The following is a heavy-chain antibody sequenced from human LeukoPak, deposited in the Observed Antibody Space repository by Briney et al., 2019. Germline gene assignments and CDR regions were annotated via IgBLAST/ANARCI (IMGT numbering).Heavy chain of an antibody. CDR2: IYYSGST. J-gene: IGHJ4*02. Sequence: PSETLSLTCTVSGGSISSNNYYWGWIRQPPGKGLEWIGNIYYSGSTYYKPSLKTRVTISVDTSKNQFSLKLTSVTAADTAVYYCARHASVDGNWPRPLDYWGQGSLVTVSS. D-gene: IGHD6-19*01. CDR1: GGSISSNNYY. V-gene: IGHV4-39*01. CDR3: ARHASVDGNWPRPLDY.